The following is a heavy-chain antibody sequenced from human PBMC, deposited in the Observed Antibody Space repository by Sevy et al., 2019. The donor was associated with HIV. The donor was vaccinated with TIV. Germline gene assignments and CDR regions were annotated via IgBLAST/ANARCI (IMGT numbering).Heavy chain of an antibody. CDR3: AKDTVRVGFCDY. CDR1: GFSFSIHA. V-gene: IGHV3-30*02. D-gene: IGHD4-4*01. CDR2: IRYDGSNQ. J-gene: IGHJ4*02. Sequence: GGSLRLSCAASGFSFSIHAMHWVRQAPGKGLEWVAFIRYDGSNQYYADSVKGRFTISRENSQNTLFLQMNSLRTEDTAVYYCAKDTVRVGFCDYWGQGTLVTVSS.